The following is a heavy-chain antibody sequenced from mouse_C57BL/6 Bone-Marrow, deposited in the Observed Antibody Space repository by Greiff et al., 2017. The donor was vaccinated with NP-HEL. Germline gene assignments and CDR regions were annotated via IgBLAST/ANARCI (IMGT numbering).Heavy chain of an antibody. D-gene: IGHD1-1*02. CDR3: ARLSYVGYYAMDY. V-gene: IGHV5-6*01. CDR1: GFTFSSYG. J-gene: IGHJ4*01. Sequence: EVQRVESGGDLVKPGGSLKLSCAASGFTFSSYGMSWVRQTPDKRLEWVATISSGGSYTYYPDSVKGRFTISRDNAKNTQYLQMSSLKSEDTAMYYCARLSYVGYYAMDYWGQGTSVTVSS. CDR2: ISSGGSYT.